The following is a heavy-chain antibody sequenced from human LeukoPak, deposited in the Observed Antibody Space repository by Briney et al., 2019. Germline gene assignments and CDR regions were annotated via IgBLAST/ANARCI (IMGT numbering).Heavy chain of an antibody. CDR2: IWYDGSNK. CDR1: GFTFSSNG. V-gene: IGHV3-33*01. D-gene: IGHD6-13*01. CDR3: ARGPIAAAGHWYFDL. Sequence: GRSLRLSCAASGFTFSSNGMDWVRQAPGKGREWVAVIWYDGSNKYYAHSVKGRFTISRDNSKNTLYLQMNSLRAEDTAVYYCARGPIAAAGHWYFDLWGRGTLVTVSS. J-gene: IGHJ2*01.